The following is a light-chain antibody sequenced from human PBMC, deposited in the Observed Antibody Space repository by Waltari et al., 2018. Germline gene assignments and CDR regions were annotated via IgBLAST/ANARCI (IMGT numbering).Light chain of an antibody. CDR3: SSYVDSNNIL. CDR1: STYVGGHTY. J-gene: IGLJ2*01. V-gene: IGLV2-8*01. Sequence: QSALTQPPSAPGSPGPAVTISCTGASTYVGGHTYVPWYQQHPGKAPKVMIYEVNNRPSGVPDRFSGSKSGNTASLTVSGLQAEDEASYYCSSYVDSNNILFGGGTKLTVL. CDR2: EVN.